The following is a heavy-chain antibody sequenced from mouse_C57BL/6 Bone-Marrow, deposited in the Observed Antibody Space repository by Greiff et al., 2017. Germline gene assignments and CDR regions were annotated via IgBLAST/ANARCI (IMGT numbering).Heavy chain of an antibody. CDR2: IDPEDGET. CDR1: GFNITDYY. J-gene: IGHJ4*01. Sequence: VQLQQSGAELVKPGASVKLSCTASGFNITDYYMHWVKQRTEQGLEWIGRIDPEDGETKYAPKFQGKATITADTSSNTAYLQLSSLTSEDTAVYYCARHCYGSEAMDYWGQGTSVTVSS. D-gene: IGHD1-1*01. CDR3: ARHCYGSEAMDY. V-gene: IGHV14-2*01.